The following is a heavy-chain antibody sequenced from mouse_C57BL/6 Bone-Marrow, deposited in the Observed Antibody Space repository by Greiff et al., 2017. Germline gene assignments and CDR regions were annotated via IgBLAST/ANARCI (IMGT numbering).Heavy chain of an antibody. J-gene: IGHJ3*01. CDR3: TYGYDWFAY. D-gene: IGHD2-2*01. V-gene: IGHV14-4*01. CDR1: GFNIKDDY. CDR2: IDPENGDT. Sequence: VQLQQSGAELVRPGASVKLSCTASGFNIKDDYMHWVKQRPEQGLEWIEWIDPENGDTEYASKFQGKATITADTSSNTAYLQLSSLTSEDTAVYYCTYGYDWFAYWGQGTLVTVSA.